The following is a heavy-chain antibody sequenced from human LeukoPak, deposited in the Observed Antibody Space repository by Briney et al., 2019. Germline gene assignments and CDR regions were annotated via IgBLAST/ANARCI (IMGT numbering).Heavy chain of an antibody. D-gene: IGHD2-21*01. V-gene: IGHV4-34*01. CDR3: ARHISGLNWFDP. CDR2: IYYSGST. J-gene: IGHJ5*02. Sequence: PSETLSLTCAVYGGSFSGYYWSWIRQPPGKGLEWIGSIYYSGSTYYNPSLKSRVTISVDTSKNQFSLKLSSVTAADTAVYYCARHISGLNWFDPWGQGTLVTVSS. CDR1: GGSFSGYY.